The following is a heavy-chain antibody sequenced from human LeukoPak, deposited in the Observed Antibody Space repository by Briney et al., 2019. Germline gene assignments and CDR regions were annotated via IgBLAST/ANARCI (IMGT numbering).Heavy chain of an antibody. Sequence: GGSLRLSCAASGFTFSSYAMSWVRQAPGKGLEWVSAISGSGGSTYYADSVKGRFTISRDNSKNTLYLQINSLGAEDTAVYYCAPDAGYRYGLFDYWGQGTLVTVSS. J-gene: IGHJ4*02. CDR2: ISGSGGST. V-gene: IGHV3-23*01. D-gene: IGHD5-18*01. CDR1: GFTFSSYA. CDR3: APDAGYRYGLFDY.